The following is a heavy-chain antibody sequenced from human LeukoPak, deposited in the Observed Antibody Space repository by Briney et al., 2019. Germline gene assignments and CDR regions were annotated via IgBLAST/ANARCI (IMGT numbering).Heavy chain of an antibody. CDR1: GGSISSSSYY. J-gene: IGHJ5*02. CDR3: ARHLSEGYYDSSGYPVKWFDP. CDR2: IYYSGST. D-gene: IGHD3-22*01. V-gene: IGHV4-39*01. Sequence: SETLSLTCTVSGGSISSSSYYWGWIRQPPGKGLEWIGGIYYSGSTYYNPCLKSRVTISVDRSKNQFSLKLSSVTAADTAVYYCARHLSEGYYDSSGYPVKWFDPWGQGTLVTVSS.